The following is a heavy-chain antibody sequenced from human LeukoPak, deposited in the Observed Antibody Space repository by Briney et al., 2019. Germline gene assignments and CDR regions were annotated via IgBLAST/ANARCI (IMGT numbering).Heavy chain of an antibody. D-gene: IGHD1-1*01. V-gene: IGHV3-23*01. Sequence: GGSLRLSCAASGFTFSSYAMSWVRQAPGKGLEWVSDISGSGGSTYYADSVKGRFTISRDNSKNTLYLQMNSLRAEDTAVYYGAKYRLERRGRELYYYGMDGWVQGATVTVSS. CDR1: GFTFSSYA. CDR2: ISGSGGST. J-gene: IGHJ6*01. CDR3: AKYRLERRGRELYYYGMDG.